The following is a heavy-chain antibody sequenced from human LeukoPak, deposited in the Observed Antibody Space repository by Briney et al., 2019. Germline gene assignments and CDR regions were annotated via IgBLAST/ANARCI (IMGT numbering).Heavy chain of an antibody. D-gene: IGHD6-13*01. J-gene: IGHJ4*02. V-gene: IGHV3-33*08. CDR2: IWYDGSNK. Sequence: GRSLRLSCAASGFTFSIYGMHWVRQSPGKGLEWVAVIWYDGSNKLYADSVKGRFTISRDNSRSTLYLQMNSLSAEDTAVYYCARDRYSSMWSVFEYWGQGALVTVSS. CDR3: ARDRYSSMWSVFEY. CDR1: GFTFSIYG.